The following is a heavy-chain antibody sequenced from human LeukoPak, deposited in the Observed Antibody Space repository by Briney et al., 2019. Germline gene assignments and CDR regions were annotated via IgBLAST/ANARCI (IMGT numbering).Heavy chain of an antibody. Sequence: SVNVSCKASGYPFTDYLIHWLPQAPGQALEWVGWINPNSGGTTYAPQFQERVTITRHTSISTAYREVSGLKSDDIAVDFCSRGGEPETNYGSASYAPDPSGQGTLLTASS. CDR2: INPNSGGT. CDR3: SRGGEPETNYGSASYAPDP. CDR1: GYPFTDYL. D-gene: IGHD3-10*01. J-gene: IGHJ5*02. V-gene: IGHV1-2*02.